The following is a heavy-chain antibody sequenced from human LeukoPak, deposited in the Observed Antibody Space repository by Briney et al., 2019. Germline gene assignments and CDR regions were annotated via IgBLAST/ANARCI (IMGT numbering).Heavy chain of an antibody. CDR2: IYYSGST. CDR1: GGSISSYY. J-gene: IGHJ4*02. V-gene: IGHV4-59*01. CDR3: ARAALSSIAARQSFDY. Sequence: SETLSLTCTVSGGSISSYYWSWIRQPPGKGLEWIGYIYYSGSTNYNPSLKSRVTISVDTSKNQFSLKLSSVTAADTAVYYCARAALSSIAARQSFDYWGQGTLVTVSS. D-gene: IGHD6-6*01.